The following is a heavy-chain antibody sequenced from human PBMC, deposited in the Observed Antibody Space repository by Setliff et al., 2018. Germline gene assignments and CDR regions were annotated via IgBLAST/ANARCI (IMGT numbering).Heavy chain of an antibody. J-gene: IGHJ3*02. Sequence: PGGSLRLSCAASGFTFSAYGMHWVRQAPGKGLEWVAVVSYDGSNKWYADSVKGRFTISRDSSKNTLYLQLNSPRPEDTAVYYCVKEGIAATGTAFDIWGQGTMVTVSS. V-gene: IGHV3-30*18. D-gene: IGHD6-13*01. CDR2: VSYDGSNK. CDR1: GFTFSAYG. CDR3: VKEGIAATGTAFDI.